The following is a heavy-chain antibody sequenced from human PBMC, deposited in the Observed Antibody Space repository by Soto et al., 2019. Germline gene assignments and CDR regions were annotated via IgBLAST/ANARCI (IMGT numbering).Heavy chain of an antibody. D-gene: IGHD2-8*01. CDR2: IYWDDDK. Sequence: SGPTLVNPTQNLTLTCTFSGFSLSTSGVGVGWIRQPPGKALEWLAVIYWDDDKRYSPSLKNRLTITKDTSKNHVVLTMTNIDAVDTATYYCAHKEPRMNHFDYWGQGTPVTVSS. CDR1: GFSLSTSGVG. J-gene: IGHJ4*02. V-gene: IGHV2-5*02. CDR3: AHKEPRMNHFDY.